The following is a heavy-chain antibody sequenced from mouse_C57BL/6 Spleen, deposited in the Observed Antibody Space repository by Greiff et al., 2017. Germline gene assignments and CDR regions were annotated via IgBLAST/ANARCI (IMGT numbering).Heavy chain of an antibody. CDR1: GYTFTEYT. CDR3: ARHEESIYYGRDYFDY. CDR2: FYPGSGSI. J-gene: IGHJ2*01. Sequence: QVQLKQSGAELVKPGASVKLSCKASGYTFTEYTIHWVKQRSGQGLEWIGWFYPGSGSIKYNEKFKDKATLTADKSSTTVYMELSRLTSEDSAVYFGARHEESIYYGRDYFDYWGQGTTLTVSS. D-gene: IGHD1-1*01. V-gene: IGHV1-62-2*01.